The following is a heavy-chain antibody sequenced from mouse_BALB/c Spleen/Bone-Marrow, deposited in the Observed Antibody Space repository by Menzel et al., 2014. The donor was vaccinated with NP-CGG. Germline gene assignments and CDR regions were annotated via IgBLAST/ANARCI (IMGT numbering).Heavy chain of an antibody. J-gene: IGHJ3*01. CDR1: GFDFSSYW. Sequence: EVNVVESGGGLAQPGGSLKLSCAASGFDFSSYWMSWVRQAPGKGLEWIGEINPDSSTINYTPSLKDKFIISRVNAKNMLYLQKNKVRSEDTALYYCTRLHYYGYSAYWGQGTLVTVST. CDR2: INPDSSTI. D-gene: IGHD1-2*01. CDR3: TRLHYYGYSAY. V-gene: IGHV4-1*02.